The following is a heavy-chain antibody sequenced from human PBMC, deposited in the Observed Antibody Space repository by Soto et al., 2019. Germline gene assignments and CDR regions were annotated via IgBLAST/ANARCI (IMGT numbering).Heavy chain of an antibody. Sequence: ASVKVSCKASGYTFTGYYMHWVRQAPGQGLEWMGCINPNSGGTNYAQKFQGWVTMTRDTSISTAYMELSRLRSDDTAVYYCARGYSSSSDFDYWGQGTLVTVSS. CDR2: INPNSGGT. D-gene: IGHD6-6*01. CDR1: GYTFTGYY. J-gene: IGHJ4*02. CDR3: ARGYSSSSDFDY. V-gene: IGHV1-2*04.